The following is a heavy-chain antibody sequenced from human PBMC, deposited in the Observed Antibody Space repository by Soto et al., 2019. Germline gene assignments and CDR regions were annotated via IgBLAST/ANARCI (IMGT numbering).Heavy chain of an antibody. J-gene: IGHJ3*02. CDR1: GYTFSGYY. CDR3: AKALGYCSGGSCHGAFDI. Sequence: ASVKVSCESSGYTFSGYYIHWVRQAPGQGLEWMGWINPNSGGTNYAQKFQGRVTMTRDTSISTAYMELSRLRSDDTAVYYCAKALGYCSGGSCHGAFDIWGQGTMVTVSS. CDR2: INPNSGGT. V-gene: IGHV1-2*02. D-gene: IGHD2-15*01.